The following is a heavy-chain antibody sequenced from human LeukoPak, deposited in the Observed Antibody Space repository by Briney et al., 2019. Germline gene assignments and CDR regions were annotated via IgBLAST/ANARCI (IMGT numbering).Heavy chain of an antibody. D-gene: IGHD2-8*01. CDR1: GYTFTGYY. Sequence: ASVKVSCKASGYTFTGYYMHWVRQAPGQGLEWMGWINPNSGDTNYAQKFQGRVTMTRDTSISTAYMELRGLRSDDTALYYCAREGVGYCTTNTCPKAFDIWGQGTMVTVSS. CDR3: AREGVGYCTTNTCPKAFDI. V-gene: IGHV1-2*02. J-gene: IGHJ3*02. CDR2: INPNSGDT.